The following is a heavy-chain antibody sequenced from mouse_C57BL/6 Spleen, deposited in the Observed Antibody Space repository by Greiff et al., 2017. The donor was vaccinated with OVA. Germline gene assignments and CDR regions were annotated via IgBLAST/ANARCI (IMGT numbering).Heavy chain of an antibody. CDR2: INPSNGGT. V-gene: IGHV1-53*01. J-gene: IGHJ4*01. CDR1: GYTFTSYW. CDR3: ARWGNYEDYAMDY. D-gene: IGHD2-1*01. Sequence: VQLQQPGTELVKPGASVTLSCKASGYTFTSYWMHWVKQRPGQGLEWIGNINPSNGGTNYNEKFKSKATLTVDKSSSTAYMQLSSLTSEDSAVYYCARWGNYEDYAMDYWGQGTSVTVSS.